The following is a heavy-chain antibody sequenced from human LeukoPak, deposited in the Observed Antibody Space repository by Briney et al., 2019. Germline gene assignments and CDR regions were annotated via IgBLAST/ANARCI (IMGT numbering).Heavy chain of an antibody. V-gene: IGHV4-4*07. J-gene: IGHJ5*02. CDR3: ARSIPLWKELRRDWFDP. D-gene: IGHD3-10*01. CDR1: GGSISSYY. Sequence: SETLSLTCTVSGGSISSYYWSWIRQPAGKGLEWIGRIYPTGSTNYNPSLKSRVTMSVDASEKQLSLKLSSVTAADTAVYYCARSIPLWKELRRDWFDPWGQGTLVIVSS. CDR2: IYPTGST.